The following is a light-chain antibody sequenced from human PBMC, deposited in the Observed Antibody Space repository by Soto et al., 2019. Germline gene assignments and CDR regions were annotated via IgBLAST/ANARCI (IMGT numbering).Light chain of an antibody. CDR3: QQYNFYSGT. J-gene: IGKJ1*01. V-gene: IGKV1-5*01. CDR1: QSISNW. Sequence: DIQMTQTPSTLSASVGDRVTITCRASQSISNWLAWYQQKPGKAPKLLIYDVSSLESGVPSRFSGSGSGTEFTLTISSLQPDDFATYYCQQYNFYSGTFGQGTKVEIK. CDR2: DVS.